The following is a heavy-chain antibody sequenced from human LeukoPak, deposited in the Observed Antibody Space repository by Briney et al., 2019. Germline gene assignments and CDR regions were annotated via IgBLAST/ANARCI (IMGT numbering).Heavy chain of an antibody. CDR1: GFTFRSYA. J-gene: IGHJ4*02. CDR3: AREDSSGCDY. V-gene: IGHV3-30*04. Sequence: GGSLRLSCAASGFTFRSYAMHWVRQAPGKGLEWVAAISLDGSNKYYADSVKGRFTISRDNAKNSLYLQMNSLRAEDTAVYYCAREDSSGCDYWGQGTLVTVSS. D-gene: IGHD6-19*01. CDR2: ISLDGSNK.